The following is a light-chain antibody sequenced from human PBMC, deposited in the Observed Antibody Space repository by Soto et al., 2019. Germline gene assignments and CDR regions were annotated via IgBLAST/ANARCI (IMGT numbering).Light chain of an antibody. CDR1: QGIGDT. Sequence: EIVLTQSPATLSLTPGERATLSCRASQGIGDTLAWYQQKPGQTPRLLIYDTSIRATGVPARFSGSRSGAEFTLTISSLQSEDFAVYYCQQYSNWPITFGQGTRLEIK. CDR2: DTS. V-gene: IGKV3-15*01. J-gene: IGKJ5*01. CDR3: QQYSNWPIT.